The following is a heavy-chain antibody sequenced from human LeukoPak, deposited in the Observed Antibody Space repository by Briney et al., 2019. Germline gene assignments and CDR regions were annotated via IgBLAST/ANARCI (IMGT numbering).Heavy chain of an antibody. Sequence: ASVTVSCKVSGYTLTELSMHWVRQAPGKGLEWMGGFDPEDGETIYAQRFQGRVTMTEDTSTDTAYMELSSLRSEDTAVYYCAKGGAATMRDGYNYYYYYMEVWGRGTTVTVSS. D-gene: IGHD5-24*01. CDR2: FDPEDGET. V-gene: IGHV1-24*01. CDR3: AKGGAATMRDGYNYYYYYMEV. CDR1: GYTLTELS. J-gene: IGHJ6*03.